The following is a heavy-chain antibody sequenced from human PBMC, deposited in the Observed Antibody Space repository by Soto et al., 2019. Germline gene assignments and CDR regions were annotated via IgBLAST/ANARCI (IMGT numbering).Heavy chain of an antibody. CDR2: ISSSGVST. CDR1: GFSFSTYA. V-gene: IGHV3-64D*06. Sequence: GGSLRLSCSVFGFSFSTYAMHWVRQAPGKGLQYVSSISSSGVSTYYADSVKGRFTISRDNAKNTLYLQMSSLRVEDTAVYYCVKDRYVDYWGQGTLVTVSS. CDR3: VKDRYVDY. J-gene: IGHJ4*02.